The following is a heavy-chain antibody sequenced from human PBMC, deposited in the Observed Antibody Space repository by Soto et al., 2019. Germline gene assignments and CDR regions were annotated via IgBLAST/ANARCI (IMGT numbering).Heavy chain of an antibody. CDR1: GFSVSTSH. CDR2: IYSGGAT. V-gene: IGHV3-53*01. Sequence: GGSLRLSCAAAGFSVSTSHISWVRQAPGKGLEWVSVIYSGGATHYAVSVKGRLIISRDKSKNTVDLQMNSLRAEDTAVYYCAKDRGTLQYYGVDVWGQGTTVTVSS. D-gene: IGHD3-10*01. CDR3: AKDRGTLQYYGVDV. J-gene: IGHJ6*02.